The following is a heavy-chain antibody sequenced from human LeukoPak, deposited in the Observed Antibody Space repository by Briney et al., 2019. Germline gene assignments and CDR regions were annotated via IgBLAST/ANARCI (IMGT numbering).Heavy chain of an antibody. J-gene: IGHJ4*02. D-gene: IGHD3-22*01. CDR2: MNPNSGNT. Sequence: GASVKVSCKASGYTFTSYDINWVRQATGQGLEWMGWMNPNSGNTNYAQKLQGRVTMTTDTSTSTAYMELRSLRSDDTAVYYCARDRYYYDSSGIMGVDYWGQGTLVTVSS. CDR3: ARDRYYYDSSGIMGVDY. CDR1: GYTFTSYD. V-gene: IGHV1-18*01.